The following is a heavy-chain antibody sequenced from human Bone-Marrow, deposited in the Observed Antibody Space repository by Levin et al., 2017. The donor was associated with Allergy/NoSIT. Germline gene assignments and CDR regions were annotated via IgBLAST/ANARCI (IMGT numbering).Heavy chain of an antibody. CDR1: GESFSGYF. CDR3: ARGGEVPSQYYFDY. CDR2: INFNGIT. D-gene: IGHD1-1*01. V-gene: IGHV4-34*01. J-gene: IGHJ4*02. Sequence: PSETLSLTCAVNGESFSGYFWTWIRQSPGKGLEWIGQINFNGITTYNPSLKSRVIISVDPTKKQFSLKLNFLTAADTAVYFCARGGEVPSQYYFDYWGQGTPVTVSS.